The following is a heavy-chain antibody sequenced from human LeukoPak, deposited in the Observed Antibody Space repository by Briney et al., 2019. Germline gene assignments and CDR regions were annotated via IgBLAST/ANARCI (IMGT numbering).Heavy chain of an antibody. J-gene: IGHJ4*02. V-gene: IGHV4-59*12. CDR1: GGSIANYY. CDR2: IHKSGNT. D-gene: IGHD3-9*01. Sequence: SETLSLTCTVSGGSIANYYWTWIRQSPGKGLEWIGYIHKSGNTNYNPSLKSRVTISVDTSKNQFSLDLNSVTAADTAVYYCARVAYDILTGYYNVFDYWGQGALVTVSS. CDR3: ARVAYDILTGYYNVFDY.